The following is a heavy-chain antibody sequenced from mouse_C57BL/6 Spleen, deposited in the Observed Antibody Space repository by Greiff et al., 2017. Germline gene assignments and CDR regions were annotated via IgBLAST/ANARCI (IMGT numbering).Heavy chain of an antibody. J-gene: IGHJ4*01. V-gene: IGHV1-69*01. CDR1: GYTFTSYW. Sequence: VQLQQPGAELVMPGASVKLSCKASGYTFTSYWMHWVKQRPGQGLEWIGEIDPSDSYTNYNQKFKGKSTLTVDKSSSTAYMQLSSLTSEDSAVYDCASRGDYDGGAMDYWGQGTSVTVSS. CDR2: IDPSDSYT. D-gene: IGHD2-4*01. CDR3: ASRGDYDGGAMDY.